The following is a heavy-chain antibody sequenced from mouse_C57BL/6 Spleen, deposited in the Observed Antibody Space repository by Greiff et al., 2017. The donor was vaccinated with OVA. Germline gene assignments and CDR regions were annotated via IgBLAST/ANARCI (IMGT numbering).Heavy chain of an antibody. V-gene: IGHV2-2*01. Sequence: QVQLKQSGPGLVQPSQSLSITCTVSGFSLTSYGVHWVRQSPGKGLEWLGVIWSGGSTDYNAAFISRLSISKDNSKSQVFFKMNSLQADDTAIYYCARERGNMGGWSYYFDYWGQGTTLTVSS. CDR1: GFSLTSYG. D-gene: IGHD2-3*01. J-gene: IGHJ2*01. CDR2: IWSGGST. CDR3: ARERGNMGGWSYYFDY.